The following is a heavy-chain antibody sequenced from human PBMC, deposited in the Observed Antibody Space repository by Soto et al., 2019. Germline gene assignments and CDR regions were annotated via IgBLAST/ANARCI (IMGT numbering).Heavy chain of an antibody. J-gene: IGHJ4*02. CDR3: ARGSTMTTF. D-gene: IGHD4-17*01. CDR2: ISCCGGST. Sequence: EVQLLESGGGVVQPGGSLRLSCVASGFNFKKFAMAWVRQAPGEGLEWVSGISCCGGSTSYADSVKGRFSIARDDSKNTLSLQMNSLRADDTAVYYCARGSTMTTFWGQGTLVTVSS. V-gene: IGHV3-23*01. CDR1: GFNFKKFA.